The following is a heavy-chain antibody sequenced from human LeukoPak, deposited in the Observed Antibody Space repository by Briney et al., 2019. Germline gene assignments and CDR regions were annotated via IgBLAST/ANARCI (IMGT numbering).Heavy chain of an antibody. CDR1: GYTFTGYY. CDR3: ARVGIYGDYGRYFDY. J-gene: IGHJ4*02. V-gene: IGHV1-2*02. CDR2: INPNSGGT. D-gene: IGHD4-17*01. Sequence: ASVKVSCKASGYTFTGYYMHWVRRAPGQGLEWMGWINPNSGGTNYAQKFQGRVTMTRDTSISTAYMELSRLRSDDTAVYYCARVGIYGDYGRYFDYWGQGTLVTVSS.